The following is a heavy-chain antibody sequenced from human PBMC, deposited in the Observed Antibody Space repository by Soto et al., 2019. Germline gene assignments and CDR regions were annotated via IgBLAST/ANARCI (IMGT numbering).Heavy chain of an antibody. D-gene: IGHD3-16*01. CDR1: GFNFSNHA. CDR3: ARGGGGAALADFDY. J-gene: IGHJ4*02. V-gene: IGHV3-64*02. CDR2: INTNGGST. Sequence: PGGSLRLSCAASGFNFSNHAMHWVRQAPGKGLECISTINTNGGSTYYADSVKGRFTISRDNSKNTLYLQMGSLRADDMAIYYCARGGGGAALADFDYWGQGALVTVSS.